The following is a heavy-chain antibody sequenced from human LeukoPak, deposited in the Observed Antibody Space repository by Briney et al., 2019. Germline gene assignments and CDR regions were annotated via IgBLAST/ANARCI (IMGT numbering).Heavy chain of an antibody. V-gene: IGHV3-30-3*01. Sequence: GGFLRLSCAASGFTLSSYAMHWVRQAPGKGLEWVAVISYDGSNKYYADSVKGRFTISRDNSKNTLYLQMNSLRTDDTAVYYCARGPSSAYWGQGTLVTVSS. CDR2: ISYDGSNK. CDR1: GFTLSSYA. CDR3: ARGPSSAY. J-gene: IGHJ4*02.